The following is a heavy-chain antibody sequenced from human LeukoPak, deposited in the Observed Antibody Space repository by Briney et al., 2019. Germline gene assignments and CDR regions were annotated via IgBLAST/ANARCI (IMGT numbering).Heavy chain of an antibody. CDR2: ISHSGTA. CDR1: GGYFSGYY. D-gene: IGHD3-16*01. Sequence: SETLSLTCAVSGGYFSGYYWSWIRQPPGKGLEWIGEISHSGTANYNPSLKSRVSMSVGTSSTQFSLIMTSVTAADTAVYYCATSGWNGGGGFDPWGQGTLVTVSS. V-gene: IGHV4-34*01. J-gene: IGHJ5*02. CDR3: ATSGWNGGGGFDP.